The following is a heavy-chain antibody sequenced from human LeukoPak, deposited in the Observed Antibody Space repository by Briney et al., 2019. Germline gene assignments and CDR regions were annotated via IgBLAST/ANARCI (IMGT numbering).Heavy chain of an antibody. J-gene: IGHJ5*02. Sequence: GGSLRLSCAASGFTFSSSAMSWVRQVPGKGLEWVSGISASGGSTYYADSVKGRFTIPRDNSKNTLYLQMNSLRAEDTAVYYCAKSQRENWFDPWGQGTLVTVSS. CDR3: AKSQRENWFDP. CDR2: ISASGGST. CDR1: GFTFSSSA. V-gene: IGHV3-23*01.